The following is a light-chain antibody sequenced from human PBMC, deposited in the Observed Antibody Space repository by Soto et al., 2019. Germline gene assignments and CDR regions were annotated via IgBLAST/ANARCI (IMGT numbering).Light chain of an antibody. CDR1: SAKIGKSF. CDR3: GTWDRSLSVYV. CDR2: DND. Sequence: QSVLTQPPSESASPGQNVRVSWSGNSAKIGKSFVSWYQQLPATVPKLLIYDNDQRPSGIPDRFSGSKSGTSATLVITGLQTGEEADYYCGTWDRSLSVYVFGFGTKV. V-gene: IGLV1-51*01. J-gene: IGLJ1*01.